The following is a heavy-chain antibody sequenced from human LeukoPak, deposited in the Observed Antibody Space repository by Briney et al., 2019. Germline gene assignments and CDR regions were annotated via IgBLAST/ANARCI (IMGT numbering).Heavy chain of an antibody. CDR2: IYTGGST. D-gene: IGHD4-23*01. CDR3: ARDNYGGNLDY. J-gene: IGHJ4*02. CDR1: GFTVSSTY. V-gene: IGHV3-53*01. Sequence: GGSLRLSCAASGFTVSSTYMSWVRQAPGKGLEWVSVIYTGGSTYYADSVKGRFTISRDNSKNTLYPQMNSLRAEDTAVYYCARDNYGGNLDYWGQGTLVTVSS.